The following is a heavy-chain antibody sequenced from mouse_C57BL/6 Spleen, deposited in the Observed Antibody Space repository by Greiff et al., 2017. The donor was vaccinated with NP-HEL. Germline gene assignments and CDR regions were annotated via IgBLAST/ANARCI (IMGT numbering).Heavy chain of an antibody. V-gene: IGHV5-9*01. J-gene: IGHJ4*01. D-gene: IGHD2-1*01. CDR3: ARQGNGYAMDY. CDR1: GFTFSSYT. Sequence: EVQLVESGGGLVKPGGSLKLSCAASGFTFSSYTMSWVRQTPEKRLEWVATISGGGGNTYYPDSVKGRFTISRDNAKNTLYLQMSSLRSEDTALYYCARQGNGYAMDYWGQGTSVTVSS. CDR2: ISGGGGNT.